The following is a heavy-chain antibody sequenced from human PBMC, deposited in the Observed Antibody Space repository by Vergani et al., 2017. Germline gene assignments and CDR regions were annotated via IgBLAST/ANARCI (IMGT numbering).Heavy chain of an antibody. CDR1: GGSISSSSYY. Sequence: QVQLQESGPGLVKPSETLSLTCTVSGGSISSSSYYWGWLRQPPGKGLEWIGNIYYTGSTYYNPSLKSRVTISVDTSKNQFSLKLSSVTAADTAVYYCARLRDFGYYFDYWGQGTLVTVSS. CDR3: ARLRDFGYYFDY. V-gene: IGHV4-39*01. D-gene: IGHD4-17*01. CDR2: IYYTGST. J-gene: IGHJ4*02.